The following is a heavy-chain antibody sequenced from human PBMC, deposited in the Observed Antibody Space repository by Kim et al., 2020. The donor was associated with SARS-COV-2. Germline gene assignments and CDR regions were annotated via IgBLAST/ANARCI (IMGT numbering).Heavy chain of an antibody. V-gene: IGHV3-23*01. CDR3: AKDDLGAPATGPFDI. J-gene: IGHJ3*02. D-gene: IGHD6-25*01. Sequence: GGSLRLSCAASGFTFSSYVMSWVRQAPGRGLEWVSTISDSDSSTNYADSVKGRFTISRDKSENTLYLQMNSLRAEDTAVYYCAKDDLGAPATGPFDIWGQGTMVTVSS. CDR2: ISDSDSST. CDR1: GFTFSSYV.